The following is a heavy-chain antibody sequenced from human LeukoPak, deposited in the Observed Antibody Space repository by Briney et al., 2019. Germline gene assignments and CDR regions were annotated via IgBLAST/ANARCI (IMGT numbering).Heavy chain of an antibody. D-gene: IGHD6-13*01. J-gene: IGHJ3*02. CDR3: ARIHSSWFGADAFDI. CDR1: GYTFTGYY. V-gene: IGHV1-2*02. CDR2: INPNSGGT. Sequence: ASVKVSCKASGYTFTGYYMHWVRQAPGQGLEWMGWINPNSGGTNYAQKFQGRVTMTTDTSTNTAYMELRSLRSDDTAVYFCARIHSSWFGADAFDIWGQGTMVTVSS.